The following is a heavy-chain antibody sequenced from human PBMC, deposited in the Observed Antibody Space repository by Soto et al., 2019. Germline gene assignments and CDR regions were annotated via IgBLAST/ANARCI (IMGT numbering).Heavy chain of an antibody. D-gene: IGHD6-13*01. CDR2: SKSNADGGTT. J-gene: IGHJ6*02. V-gene: IGHV3-15*01. Sequence: PGGSLGLSCAASGVTFRNAWMSWVRQAPGKGLEWVGRSKSNADGGTTDYAAPVKGRFTISRDDSNNALYLQMNSLKTEDTAVYFCSTLLSSPGGYYYYGMDVWGRGTTVTVSS. CDR1: GVTFRNAW. CDR3: STLLSSPGGYYYYGMDV.